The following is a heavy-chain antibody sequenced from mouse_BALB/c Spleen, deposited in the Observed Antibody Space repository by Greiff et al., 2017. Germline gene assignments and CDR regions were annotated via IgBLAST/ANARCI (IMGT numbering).Heavy chain of an antibody. J-gene: IGHJ1*01. V-gene: IGHV5-4*02. D-gene: IGHD6-1*01. Sequence: EVKLVESGGGLVKPGGSLKLSCAASGFTFSDYYMYWVRQTPEKRLEWVATISDGGSYTYYPDSVKGRFTISRDNAKNNLYLQMSSLKSEDTAMYYCARGGGASLSWYFDVWGAGTTVTVSS. CDR1: GFTFSDYY. CDR2: ISDGGSYT. CDR3: ARGGGASLSWYFDV.